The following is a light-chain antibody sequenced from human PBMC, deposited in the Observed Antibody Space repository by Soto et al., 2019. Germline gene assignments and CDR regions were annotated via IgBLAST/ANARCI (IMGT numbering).Light chain of an antibody. V-gene: IGKV1-5*01. CDR2: DAS. CDR1: QSISSW. CDR3: QQYYSYPQLT. J-gene: IGKJ4*01. Sequence: DIQMTQCPSSLSASVGARVTTTCRASQSISSWLAWYQQKPGKDAKLLIYDASSLESGVPSRFSGSGSGTDFTLTISCLQSEDFATYYCQQYYSYPQLTFGGGTKVHIK.